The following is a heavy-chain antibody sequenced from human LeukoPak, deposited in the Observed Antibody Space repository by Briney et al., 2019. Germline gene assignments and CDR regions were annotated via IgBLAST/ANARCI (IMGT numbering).Heavy chain of an antibody. CDR1: GFTFSSYA. CDR2: ISGSGGST. Sequence: GGSLRLSCAASGFTFSSYAMSWVRQAPGEGLEWVSAISGSGGSTYYADSVKGRFTISRDNSKNTLYLQMNSLRAEDTAVYYCAKMAPRLRYFDWLPPVDYWGQGTLVTVSS. V-gene: IGHV3-23*01. J-gene: IGHJ4*02. CDR3: AKMAPRLRYFDWLPPVDY. D-gene: IGHD3-9*01.